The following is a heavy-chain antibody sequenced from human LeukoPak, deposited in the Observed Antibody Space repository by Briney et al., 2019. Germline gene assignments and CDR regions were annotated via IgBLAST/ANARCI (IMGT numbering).Heavy chain of an antibody. CDR1: GGSISSGGYY. CDR3: ARAAVYYDSSGGSFDI. D-gene: IGHD3-22*01. J-gene: IGHJ3*02. V-gene: IGHV4-31*03. CDR2: IYYSGST. Sequence: SETLSLTCTVSGGSISSGGYYWSWIRHHPGKGLEWIGYIYYSGSTYYNPSLKSRVTISVDTSKNQFSLKLSSVTAADTAVYYCARAAVYYDSSGGSFDIWGQGTMVTVSS.